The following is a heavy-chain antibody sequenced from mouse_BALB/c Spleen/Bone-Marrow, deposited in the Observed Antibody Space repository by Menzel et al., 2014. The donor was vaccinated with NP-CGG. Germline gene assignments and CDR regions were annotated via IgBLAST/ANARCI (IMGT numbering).Heavy chain of an antibody. CDR3: TRGGNWEDFDY. Sequence: EVKLVDSGGGLVQPGGSRKLSCAASGFTFSSXGXHWVRQAPERGLEWVAYISSGSSTIFYADTVKGRFTISRDNPKNTLFLQMTSLRSEDTAMYYCTRGGNWEDFDYWGQGTTLTVSS. J-gene: IGHJ2*01. D-gene: IGHD4-1*01. CDR2: ISSGSSTI. CDR1: GFTFSSXG. V-gene: IGHV5-17*02.